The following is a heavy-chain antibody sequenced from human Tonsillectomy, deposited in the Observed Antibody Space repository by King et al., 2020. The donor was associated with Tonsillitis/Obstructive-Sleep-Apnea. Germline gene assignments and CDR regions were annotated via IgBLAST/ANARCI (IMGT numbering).Heavy chain of an antibody. Sequence: QLQESGPGLVKPSETLSLTCTVSSGSISSSSYYWGWIRQPPGKGLEWIGSIYYSGSTYYNPSLKSRVTISVDTSKNQFSLKLSSVTAADTAVYYCARQDDFWSGYYLAYFGMDVWGQGPTVTVSS. V-gene: IGHV4-39*01. CDR1: SGSISSSSYY. D-gene: IGHD3-3*01. CDR2: IYYSGST. J-gene: IGHJ6*02. CDR3: ARQDDFWSGYYLAYFGMDV.